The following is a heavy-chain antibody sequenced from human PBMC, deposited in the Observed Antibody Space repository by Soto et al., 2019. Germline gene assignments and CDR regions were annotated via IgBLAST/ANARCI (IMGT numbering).Heavy chain of an antibody. CDR2: INQNAGKI. CDR3: ARLGERRRLNL. J-gene: IGHJ4*02. Sequence: EVQLVESGGGLVQPGGSLRLSCAASGFTLSSYWMTWVRQPPGRGLEWVTNINQNAGKIYYVDSVKGRFTVSRDNAKNSRCQQMNSLSVEDTVVSYCARLGERRRLNLWGQGNLVTVFS. V-gene: IGHV3-7*04. D-gene: IGHD6-25*01. CDR1: GFTLSSYW.